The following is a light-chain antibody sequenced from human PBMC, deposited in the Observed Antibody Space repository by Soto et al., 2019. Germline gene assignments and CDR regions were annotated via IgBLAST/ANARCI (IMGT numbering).Light chain of an antibody. CDR2: GAS. CDR3: QQYGGS. Sequence: EIVLTQSPGTLSLSPGERATLSCRASQSVSSSYLAWYQQKPGQAPRLLIYGASSRATGIPDRFSGSGSGTDFTLTISIREPEDFAVYYCQQYGGSFGPGTKVDIK. J-gene: IGKJ3*01. V-gene: IGKV3-20*01. CDR1: QSVSSSY.